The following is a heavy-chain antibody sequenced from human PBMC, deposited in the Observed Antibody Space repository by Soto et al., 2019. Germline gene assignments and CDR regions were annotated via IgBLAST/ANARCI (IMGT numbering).Heavy chain of an antibody. J-gene: IGHJ6*02. CDR3: ARFGWSGLRSYGMDV. V-gene: IGHV4-4*07. CDR2: LYTSGST. D-gene: IGHD3-3*01. CDR1: GGSISSYY. Sequence: SETLSLTCTVSGGSISSYYWSWIRQPAGKGLEWIGRLYTSGSTNYNPPLKSRVTMSVDTSKNQFSLKLSSVTAADTAVYYCARFGWSGLRSYGMDVWGQGTTVTVSS.